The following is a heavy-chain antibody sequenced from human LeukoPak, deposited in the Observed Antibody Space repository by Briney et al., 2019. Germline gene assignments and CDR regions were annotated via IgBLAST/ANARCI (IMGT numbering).Heavy chain of an antibody. J-gene: IGHJ6*02. CDR3: ARGNYHAMDV. CDR1: GGSIRNSSFY. CDR2: IYNSGTT. V-gene: IGHV4-39*01. Sequence: SETLSLTCAVSGGSIRNSSFYWGWIRQPPGKGLEWIASIYNSGTTYYNPSLKSRITIFVDTSKNQVSLKLRSVTAADTAVYYCARGNYHAMDVWGQGTTVTVSS.